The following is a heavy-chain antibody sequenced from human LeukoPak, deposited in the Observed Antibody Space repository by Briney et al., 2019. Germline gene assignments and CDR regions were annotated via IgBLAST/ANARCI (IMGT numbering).Heavy chain of an antibody. CDR1: GFTFSDYY. V-gene: IGHV3-11*06. CDR2: ISSSSGYT. D-gene: IGHD5-12*01. CDR3: ARDRDIVAFDS. J-gene: IGHJ4*02. Sequence: GGSLRLSCAASGFTFSDYYMSWIRQAPGKGLEWVSYISSSSGYTNYADSVKGRFTISRDNAKNSLYLQMNSLRAEDTAVYYCARDRDIVAFDSWGQGTLVTVSS.